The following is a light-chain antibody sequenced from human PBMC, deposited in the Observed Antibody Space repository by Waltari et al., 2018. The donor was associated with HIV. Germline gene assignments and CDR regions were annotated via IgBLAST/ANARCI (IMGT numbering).Light chain of an antibody. J-gene: IGLJ1*01. CDR3: TSYTATTTYV. CDR2: HVP. CDR1: SSDVGHYNY. V-gene: IGLV2-14*03. Sequence: QSALTHPASVPGPPGQSLTISSTGTSSDVGHYNYVSWYQQLPDRAPKLMIYHVPIRPSGVSDRFSGSKSGNTASLTISGLQPEDEADYYCTSYTATTTYVFGTGTKVTVL.